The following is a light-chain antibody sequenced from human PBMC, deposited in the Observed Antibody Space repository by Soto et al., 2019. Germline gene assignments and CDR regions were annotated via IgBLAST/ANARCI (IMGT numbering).Light chain of an antibody. V-gene: IGKV1-5*03. CDR2: KAS. J-gene: IGKJ2*01. CDR1: QSISNW. Sequence: DIQMTQSPSTLSAFIGDRVTITCRASQSISNWLAWYQQKPGKAPKLLIYKASYPESGVPSRLSGSGSVTEFTLSISRVLPDDFATYYGQQDTDNSNTFGQVPKL. CDR3: QQDTDNSNT.